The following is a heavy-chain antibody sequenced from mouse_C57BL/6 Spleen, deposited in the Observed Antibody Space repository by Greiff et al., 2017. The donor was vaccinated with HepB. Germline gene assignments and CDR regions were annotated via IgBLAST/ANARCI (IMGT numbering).Heavy chain of an antibody. D-gene: IGHD2-4*01. V-gene: IGHV1-64*01. CDR3: ADYDDDVGPWFAY. CDR1: GYTFTSYW. Sequence: VQLQQPGAELVKPGASVKLSCKASGYTFTSYWMHWVKQRPGQGLEWMGMIHHNSGSTNYNEKYKSKATLTLDKSSSTAYMQLSSLTSEDSAVYICADYDDDVGPWFAYWGQGTLVTVSA. CDR2: IHHNSGST. J-gene: IGHJ3*01.